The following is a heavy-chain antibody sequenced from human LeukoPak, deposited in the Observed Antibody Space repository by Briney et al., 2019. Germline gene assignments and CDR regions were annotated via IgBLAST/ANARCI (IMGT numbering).Heavy chain of an antibody. CDR3: ARVAYDFWRAYYYYYMDV. J-gene: IGHJ6*03. CDR1: GYTFTSYG. D-gene: IGHD3-3*01. CDR2: ISAYNGNT. Sequence: GASVKVSCKASGYTFTSYGISWVRQAPGQGLEWMGWISAYNGNTNYAQKLQGRVTMTTDTSTSTAYMELRSLRSDDTAVYYCARVAYDFWRAYYYYYMDVWGKGTTVTVSS. V-gene: IGHV1-18*01.